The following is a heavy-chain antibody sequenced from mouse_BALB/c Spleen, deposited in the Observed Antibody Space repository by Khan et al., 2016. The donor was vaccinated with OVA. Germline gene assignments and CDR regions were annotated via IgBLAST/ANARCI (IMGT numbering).Heavy chain of an antibody. CDR2: ISSSGST. Sequence: EVQLQESGPGLVKPSQSLSITCTVTGYSITSDYAWNWIRQFPGNKLEWMGYISSSGSTIYNPALKSRISINRYTSKIHVFLQWNYVTTEDTATYYCARDGSRYNYAMDYWGQGTSVNVSS. V-gene: IGHV3-2*02. J-gene: IGHJ4*01. CDR1: GYSITSDYA. CDR3: ARDGSRYNYAMDY. D-gene: IGHD2-3*01.